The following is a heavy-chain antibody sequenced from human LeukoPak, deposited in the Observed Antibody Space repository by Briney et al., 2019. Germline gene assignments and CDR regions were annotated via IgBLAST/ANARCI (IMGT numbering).Heavy chain of an antibody. Sequence: SETLSLTCTVFGSSINSVYSWGWIRQPPGKGLEWIGEINHSGSTNYDPSLKSRVTISVDTSKNQFSLKLSSVTAADTAVYYCARGSGAYYYDSSGYYYLGPYFDYWGQGTLVTVSS. J-gene: IGHJ4*02. D-gene: IGHD3-22*01. CDR1: GSSINSVYS. CDR3: ARGSGAYYYDSSGYYYLGPYFDY. V-gene: IGHV4-38-2*02. CDR2: INHSGST.